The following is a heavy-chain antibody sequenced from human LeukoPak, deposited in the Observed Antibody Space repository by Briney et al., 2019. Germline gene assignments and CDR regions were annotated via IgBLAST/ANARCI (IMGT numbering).Heavy chain of an antibody. CDR2: IYYSGNT. J-gene: IGHJ4*02. V-gene: IGHV4-39*07. CDR1: GDSISSSNDY. CDR3: ARSGFGATNIYSYFDY. Sequence: SETLSLTCTVSGDSISSSNDYWGWIRQPPGKGLEWIGTIYYSGNTYYNPSLKSRVTISVDTSKNQFSLKLSSVAAADTAVYYCARSGFGATNIYSYFDYWGQGTLVTVSS. D-gene: IGHD1-26*01.